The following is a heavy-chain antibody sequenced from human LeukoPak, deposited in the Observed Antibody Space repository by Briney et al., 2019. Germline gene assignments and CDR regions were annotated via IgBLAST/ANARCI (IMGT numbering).Heavy chain of an antibody. J-gene: IGHJ4*02. CDR3: ARDRALYDSRRGYYYTEDDY. D-gene: IGHD3-22*01. Sequence: GGSLRLSCAASGFTFSSYWMSWVRQAPGKGLEWVANMNQDGSEKYYLDSVKGRFTISRDNAKSALYLQMNSLRADDTAVYYCARDRALYDSRRGYYYTEDDYWGQGTLVTVSS. CDR2: MNQDGSEK. CDR1: GFTFSSYW. V-gene: IGHV3-7*01.